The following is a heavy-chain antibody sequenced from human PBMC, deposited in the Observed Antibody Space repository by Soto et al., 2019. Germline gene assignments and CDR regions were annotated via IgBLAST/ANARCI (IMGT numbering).Heavy chain of an antibody. CDR1: GGSITNNNW. CDR3: ARDLSLHYGSGSYEGAFDI. J-gene: IGHJ3*02. D-gene: IGHD3-10*01. V-gene: IGHV4-4*02. CDR2: IYHSGST. Sequence: QVQLQESGPGLVKPSGTLSLTCAVSGGSITNNNWWTWLRQPPGKGLEWIGEIYHSGSTNYNPSLKSRVTISVEKSKNQLSLKLSSVTAADTAVYYCARDLSLHYGSGSYEGAFDIWGQGTMVTVSS.